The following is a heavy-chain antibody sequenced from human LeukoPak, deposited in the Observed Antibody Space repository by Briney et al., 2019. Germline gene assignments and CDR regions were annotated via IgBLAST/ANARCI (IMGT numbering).Heavy chain of an antibody. CDR2: ISGDGGST. Sequence: GGSLRLSCAASGFTFDDYAMHWVRQAPGKGLEWVSLISGDGGSTYYADSVKGRFTISRDNSKNSLYLQMNSLRTEDTALYYCAKGRYYDSSGYGPNAFDIWGQGTMVTVSS. CDR3: AKGRYYDSSGYGPNAFDI. V-gene: IGHV3-43*02. J-gene: IGHJ3*02. D-gene: IGHD3-22*01. CDR1: GFTFDDYA.